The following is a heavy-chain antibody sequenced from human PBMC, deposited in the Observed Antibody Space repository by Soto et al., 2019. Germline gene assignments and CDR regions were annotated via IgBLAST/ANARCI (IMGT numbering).Heavy chain of an antibody. CDR3: ARDGSIIWGLGAFDI. D-gene: IGHD6-6*01. Sequence: SETLSLTCTVSGGSISSYYWSWIRQPPGKGLEWIGYIYYSGSTNYNPSIKSRVTISVDTSKNHFSLKLSSVTAADTAVYYCARDGSIIWGLGAFDIWGQGTMVTVSS. J-gene: IGHJ3*02. CDR2: IYYSGST. CDR1: GGSISSYY. V-gene: IGHV4-59*01.